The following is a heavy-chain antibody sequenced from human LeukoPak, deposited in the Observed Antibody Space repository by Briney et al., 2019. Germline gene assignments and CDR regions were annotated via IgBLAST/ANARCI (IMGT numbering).Heavy chain of an antibody. Sequence: GGSLRLSCAASEFTFDDYAMHWVRHAPGKGLEWVSGISWNSGSIGYADSVKGRFTISRDNAKNSLYLQMNSLRAEDTALYYCAKVRLSSGWYSFDYWGQGTLVTVSS. V-gene: IGHV3-9*01. CDR2: ISWNSGSI. J-gene: IGHJ4*02. CDR3: AKVRLSSGWYSFDY. CDR1: EFTFDDYA. D-gene: IGHD6-19*01.